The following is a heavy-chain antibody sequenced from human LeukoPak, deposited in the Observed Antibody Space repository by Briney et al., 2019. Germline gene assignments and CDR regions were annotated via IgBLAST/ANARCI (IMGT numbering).Heavy chain of an antibody. CDR2: IRYDGSNK. D-gene: IGHD3-10*01. J-gene: IGHJ6*03. CDR3: AKDGTNGSGSYMDV. Sequence: GGTLRLSCAASGFTFSSYGMHWVRQAPGKGLEWVAFIRYDGSNKYYADSVKRRFTISRDNSKNTLYLQMNSLRAEDTAVYYCAKDGTNGSGSYMDVWGKGTRLTVSS. V-gene: IGHV3-30*02. CDR1: GFTFSSYG.